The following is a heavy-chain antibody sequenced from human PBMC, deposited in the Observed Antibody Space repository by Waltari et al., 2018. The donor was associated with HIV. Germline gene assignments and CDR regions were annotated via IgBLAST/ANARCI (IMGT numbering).Heavy chain of an antibody. CDR1: GYIFTNYG. Sequence: QVHLVQSGAEVKTPGAPVRVSCKNSGYIFTNYGVSWVRQAPGQGLEWLGWISGYNANTNYAQRLQGRVTLTTDTSTSTAYMELRSLRSDDTAVYYCARGLGGSYYYGVDVWGQGTTVTVS. CDR2: ISGYNANT. J-gene: IGHJ6*02. V-gene: IGHV1-18*01. CDR3: ARGLGGSYYYGVDV.